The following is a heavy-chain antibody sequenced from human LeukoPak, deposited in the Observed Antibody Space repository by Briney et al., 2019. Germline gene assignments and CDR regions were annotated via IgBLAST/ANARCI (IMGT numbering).Heavy chain of an antibody. CDR3: ERDLNTGYSSGWYIDY. CDR2: ISSSSTYI. Sequence: GGSLRLSCAASGFTFRTYSMNWVRQAPGKGLEWVSSISSSSTYIYYADSVKGRFTISRDNAKNSLYLQMNSLRAEDTAVYYCERDLNTGYSSGWYIDYWGQGTLVTVSS. J-gene: IGHJ4*02. D-gene: IGHD6-19*01. V-gene: IGHV3-21*01. CDR1: GFTFRTYS.